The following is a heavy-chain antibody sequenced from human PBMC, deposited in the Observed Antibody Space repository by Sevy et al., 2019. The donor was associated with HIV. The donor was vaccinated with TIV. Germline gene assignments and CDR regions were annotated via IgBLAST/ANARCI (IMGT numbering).Heavy chain of an antibody. CDR1: GGSVSRGGYS. CDR3: ARGIVVVPAAMEGFFDY. J-gene: IGHJ4*02. V-gene: IGHV4-30-2*01. CDR2: IYHSGST. Sequence: SETLSLTCAVSGGSVSRGGYSWSWIRQPPGKGLEWIGYIYHSGSTYYNPSLKSRVTISVDRSKNQFSLKLSSVTAADTAVYYCARGIVVVPAAMEGFFDYWGQGTLVTVSS. D-gene: IGHD2-2*01.